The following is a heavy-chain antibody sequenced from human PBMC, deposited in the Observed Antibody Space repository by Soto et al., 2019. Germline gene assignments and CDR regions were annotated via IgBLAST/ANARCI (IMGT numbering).Heavy chain of an antibody. V-gene: IGHV4-39*01. D-gene: IGHD2-15*01. CDR2: IDYRGNI. Sequence: QLHLQESGPGLVEPSETLSLTCAVSGGSITSTSYYWGWIRQPPGEGLEWIGSIDYRGNIYYNSSLKSRVTISVDTSKNQFSLNLNSVTAADSAVYHCARVAALVGAARYWYFVLWGRGTRVSV. CDR3: ARVAALVGAARYWYFVL. CDR1: GGSITSTSYY. J-gene: IGHJ2*01.